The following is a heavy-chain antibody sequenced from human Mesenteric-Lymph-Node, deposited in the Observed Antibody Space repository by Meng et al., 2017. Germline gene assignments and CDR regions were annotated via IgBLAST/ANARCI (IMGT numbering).Heavy chain of an antibody. CDR2: IGAYNGNT. CDR3: ARATTPDY. CDR1: GYTFTSYG. J-gene: IGHJ4*02. Sequence: QVRLVQAGAEVKKPGASVKVSCKASGYTFTSYGFSWVRQAPGQGLEWMGWIGAYNGNTNYALKFQGRVTLTTDTSTSTAYMELRSLRSDDTAVYYCARATTPDYWGQGTLVTVSS. V-gene: IGHV1-18*01. D-gene: IGHD1-1*01.